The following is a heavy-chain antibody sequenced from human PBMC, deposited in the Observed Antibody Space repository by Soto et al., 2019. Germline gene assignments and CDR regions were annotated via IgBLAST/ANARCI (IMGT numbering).Heavy chain of an antibody. J-gene: IGHJ4*02. CDR1: GGSISSGDYS. D-gene: IGHD4-17*01. Sequence: SETLSLTCAVSGGSISSGDYSWGWIRQPPGKGLEWIGYIYHSGSTYYNPSLKSRSTISLDTSKNQFSLKLSSVTAADTAVYYCARRYGDTLDYWGQGTLVTVSS. V-gene: IGHV4-30-2*01. CDR2: IYHSGST. CDR3: ARRYGDTLDY.